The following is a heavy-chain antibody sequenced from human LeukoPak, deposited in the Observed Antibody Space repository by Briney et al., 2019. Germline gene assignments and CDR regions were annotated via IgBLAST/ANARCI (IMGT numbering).Heavy chain of an antibody. CDR1: GDSISSDSYY. CDR3: ARGRGAPFDY. D-gene: IGHD3-10*01. J-gene: IGHJ4*02. CDR2: IYISGSI. Sequence: SETLSLTCTVSGDSISSDSYYWSWIRQPAGKGLEWIGRIYISGSINHNPSLKSRVTISVDTSKNQFSLKLSSVTAADPAVYYCARGRGAPFDYWGQGTVVTVSS. V-gene: IGHV4-61*02.